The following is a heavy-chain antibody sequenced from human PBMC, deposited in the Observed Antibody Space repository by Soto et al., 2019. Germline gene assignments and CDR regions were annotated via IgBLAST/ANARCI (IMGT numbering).Heavy chain of an antibody. V-gene: IGHV1-46*03. CDR3: ATDILTGYLID. Sequence: GASVKVSCKASGYTFTSYYMHWVRQAPGQGLEWMGIINPSGGSTSYAQKFQGRVTMTRDTSTSTVYMELSSLRPEDTAVYYCATDILTGYLIDWGQGTLVTVSS. D-gene: IGHD3-9*01. CDR2: INPSGGST. CDR1: GYTFTSYY. J-gene: IGHJ4*02.